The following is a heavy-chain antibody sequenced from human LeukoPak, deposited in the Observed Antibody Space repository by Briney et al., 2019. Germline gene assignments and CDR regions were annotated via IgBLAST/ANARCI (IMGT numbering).Heavy chain of an antibody. CDR1: GFTFSSYW. J-gene: IGHJ4*02. V-gene: IGHV3-74*01. Sequence: GGSLRFSCAASGFTFSSYWMHWVRQAPGKGLVWVSRINNDGSSTSYAESVKGRLTISRDNAKNTLHLQMNSLRAEDTAVYYCATGYNLDYWGQGTLVTVSS. D-gene: IGHD5-18*01. CDR3: ATGYNLDY. CDR2: INNDGSST.